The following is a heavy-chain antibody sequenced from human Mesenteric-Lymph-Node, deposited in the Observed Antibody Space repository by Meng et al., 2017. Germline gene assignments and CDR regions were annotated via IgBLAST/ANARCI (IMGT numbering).Heavy chain of an antibody. CDR2: IYRSGNT. CDR1: GYSISSGYY. CDR3: ARSSSGLYYYFDY. Sequence: SETLSLTCTVSGYSISSGYYWGWIRQPQGKGLEWIGSIYRSGNTYYNPSLKSRVTISVDTSKNQFSLKLSSVTAADTAVYYCARSSSGLYYYFDYWGQGTLVTVSS. D-gene: IGHD3-22*01. J-gene: IGHJ4*02. V-gene: IGHV4-38-2*02.